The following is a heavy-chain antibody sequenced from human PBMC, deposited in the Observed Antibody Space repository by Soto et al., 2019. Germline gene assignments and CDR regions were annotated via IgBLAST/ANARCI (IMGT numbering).Heavy chain of an antibody. D-gene: IGHD6-6*01. V-gene: IGHV1-46*01. Sequence: ASVKVSCKATGYPFTSYSFHWVRQAPGQGLELMGILNPSDGTTTYAQKFQGRVTMTRDTSTSTVYMDLSSLTSEDTAVYYCARGQLVLDSWGQATLVTVSS. J-gene: IGHJ4*02. CDR3: ARGQLVLDS. CDR1: GYPFTSYS. CDR2: LNPSDGTT.